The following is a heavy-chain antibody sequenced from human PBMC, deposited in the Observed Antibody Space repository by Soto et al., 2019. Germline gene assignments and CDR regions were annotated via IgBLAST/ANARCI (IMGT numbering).Heavy chain of an antibody. D-gene: IGHD6-6*01. CDR1: GASISSGDDY. J-gene: IGHJ5*02. CDR3: AKSLIASRWSRFDP. Sequence: QVQLQESGPGPVKPSQTLSLTCTVSGASISSGDDYWSWIRQSPGKGLEWIGYVYFSGTTYSNPSLESRLTISVDTSKNRFSLKLNSVTAADTAVYYCAKSLIASRWSRFDPWGQGTLVTVSS. V-gene: IGHV4-30-4*01. CDR2: VYFSGTT.